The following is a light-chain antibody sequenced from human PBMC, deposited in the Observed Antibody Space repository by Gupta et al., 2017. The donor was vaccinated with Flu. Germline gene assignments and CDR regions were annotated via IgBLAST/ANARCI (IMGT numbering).Light chain of an antibody. CDR1: SSDVGGYNY. CDR3: SSYTGSNTHV. J-gene: IGLJ1*01. V-gene: IGLV2-14*01. Sequence: QSALTQPASVSGSPGPSITISCIGTSSDVGGYNYVSWYQQHPGKAPKLMIYEVSNRPSGVSIRFSGSKADNTASLTISGLQDEDEADYYCSSYTGSNTHVFGTGTKVTVL. CDR2: EVS.